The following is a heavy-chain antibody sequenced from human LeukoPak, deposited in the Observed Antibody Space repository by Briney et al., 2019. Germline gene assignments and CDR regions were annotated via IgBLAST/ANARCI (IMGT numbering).Heavy chain of an antibody. V-gene: IGHV3-21*01. CDR2: ISSSRNYI. D-gene: IGHD6-19*01. CDR1: GFTFSSYS. Sequence: GGSLRLSCAASGFTFSSYSMNWVRQAPGKGLEWVSSISSSRNYIYYADSVKGRFTISRDNAKNSLYLQVNSLRAEDTAVYYCARWYSSGWCFDYWGQGTLVTVSS. J-gene: IGHJ4*02. CDR3: ARWYSSGWCFDY.